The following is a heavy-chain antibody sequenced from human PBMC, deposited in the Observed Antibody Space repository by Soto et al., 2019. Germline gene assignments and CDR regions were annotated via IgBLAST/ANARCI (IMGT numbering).Heavy chain of an antibody. CDR3: ARSQGSSTSLEIYYYYYYGMDV. CDR2: IIPISETT. J-gene: IGHJ6*02. Sequence: GASVKVSCKASGGTLGSYAISWVRQAHGQGLEWMGGIIPISETTNYAQKFQGRVTITADESKSTAYMELSSLRSEDTAVYYCARSQGSSTSLEIYYYYYYGMDVWGQGTTVTVSS. D-gene: IGHD2-2*01. CDR1: GGTLGSYA. V-gene: IGHV1-69*13.